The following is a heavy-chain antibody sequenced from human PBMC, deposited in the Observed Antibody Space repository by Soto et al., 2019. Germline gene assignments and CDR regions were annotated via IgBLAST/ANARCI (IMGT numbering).Heavy chain of an antibody. D-gene: IGHD2-2*02. J-gene: IGHJ6*02. CDR3: AARYCSSTSCYTDLGMDV. Sequence: EVQLVESGGGLVQPGGSLRLSCAASGFTFSSYEMNWVRQAPGKGLEWVSYISSSGSTIYYADSVKGRFTISRDNAKNSLYLQMNSLRAEDTAVNYCAARYCSSTSCYTDLGMDVWGQGTTVTVSS. CDR2: ISSSGSTI. V-gene: IGHV3-48*03. CDR1: GFTFSSYE.